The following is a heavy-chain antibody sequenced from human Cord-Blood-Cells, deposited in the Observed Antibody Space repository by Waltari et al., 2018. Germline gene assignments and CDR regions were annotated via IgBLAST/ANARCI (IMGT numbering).Heavy chain of an antibody. CDR3: ARGAIAAAGFDY. J-gene: IGHJ4*02. CDR2: INHSGST. CDR1: GGSFSGYY. Sequence: QVQLQQWGAGLLKPSETLSLTCAVYGGSFSGYYWSWIRQPPGKGLEWIGEINHSGSTNYNPSLKSRVTISVDTSKNQFSLKLSSVTAADTAVYYCARGAIAAAGFDYWGQGTLVTVSS. V-gene: IGHV4-34*01. D-gene: IGHD6-13*01.